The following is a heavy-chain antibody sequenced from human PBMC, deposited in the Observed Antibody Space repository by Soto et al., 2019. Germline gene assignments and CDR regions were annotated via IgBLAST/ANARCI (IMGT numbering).Heavy chain of an antibody. CDR3: ARDRGHSSSWHYFDY. V-gene: IGHV1-46*01. J-gene: IGHJ4*02. CDR2: INPSGGST. D-gene: IGHD6-13*01. CDR1: GYTFTSYY. Sequence: ASVKVSCKASGYTFTSYYMHWVRQAPGQGLEWLGIINPSGGSTSYAQKFRSRVTMTRDTSTSTVYMELSSLRSEDTAVYYCARDRGHSSSWHYFDYWGLGTLVTVSS.